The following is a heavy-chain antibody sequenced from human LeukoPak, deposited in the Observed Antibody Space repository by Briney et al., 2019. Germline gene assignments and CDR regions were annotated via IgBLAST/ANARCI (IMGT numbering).Heavy chain of an antibody. CDR2: INPRGRSA. CDR1: GYTFTSFY. Sequence: ASVKVSCKASGYTFTSFYMHWVRQAPGQGLEWMGIINPRGRSATSAHKFQGRVTLTRDTSTSTVYMELSSLRSEGTAVYYCARDYHGSGSLTTFDYWGQGTLVTVSS. CDR3: ARDYHGSGSLTTFDY. J-gene: IGHJ4*02. D-gene: IGHD3-10*01. V-gene: IGHV1-46*01.